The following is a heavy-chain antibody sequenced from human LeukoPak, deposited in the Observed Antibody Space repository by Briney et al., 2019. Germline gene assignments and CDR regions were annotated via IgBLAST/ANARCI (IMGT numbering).Heavy chain of an antibody. D-gene: IGHD2-2*01. V-gene: IGHV5-51*01. J-gene: IGHJ4*02. Sequence: GESLKISCKGSGYSFTSSWIGWVRQMPGKGLEWMGIIYPGDSDTRYSPSFQGQVTISADKSISTAYLQWSSLKASDTAMYYCARPGAYCSSTTCPYNYWGQGTLVAVSP. CDR2: IYPGDSDT. CDR3: ARPGAYCSSTTCPYNY. CDR1: GYSFTSSW.